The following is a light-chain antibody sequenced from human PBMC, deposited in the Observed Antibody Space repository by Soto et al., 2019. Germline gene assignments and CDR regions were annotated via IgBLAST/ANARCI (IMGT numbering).Light chain of an antibody. CDR2: GAS. V-gene: IGKV3-15*01. Sequence: EIVMTQSPATLSVSPGERASLSCRASQSVGSNLAWYQQTAGQAPRLLIYGASTRATGIPARFRGSGSGTEFTLTISSLQSEDFAVYSCQQYTNWPYTFGQGNKLEIK. CDR1: QSVGSN. J-gene: IGKJ2*01. CDR3: QQYTNWPYT.